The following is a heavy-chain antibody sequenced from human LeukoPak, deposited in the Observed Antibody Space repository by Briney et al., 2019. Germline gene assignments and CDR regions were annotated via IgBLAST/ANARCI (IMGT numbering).Heavy chain of an antibody. V-gene: IGHV3-21*04. CDR3: ARDRITMIRGVIELDP. Sequence: GGSLRLSCAASGFTFSSYSMNWVRQAPGKGLERVSCITGSSSYIYYADSVKGRFTISRDNAKNSLFLQMNSLRAEDTALYHCARDRITMIRGVIELDPWGQGTLVTVSS. CDR1: GFTFSSYS. CDR2: ITGSSSYI. D-gene: IGHD3-10*01. J-gene: IGHJ5*02.